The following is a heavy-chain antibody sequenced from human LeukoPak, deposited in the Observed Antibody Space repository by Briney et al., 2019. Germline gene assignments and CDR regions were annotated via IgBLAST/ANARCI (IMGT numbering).Heavy chain of an antibody. Sequence: SGPTLVKPTQTLTLTCTFSGFSLSRSTVGVGWIRQPPGGALEWLASIYWNDNKRYRPSLRDRVTITKDTSKNQVVLTMTNLDPVDTATYYCAHRGVVREKYFLQWGQGTLVIVS. CDR3: AHRGVVREKYFLQ. J-gene: IGHJ1*01. CDR2: IYWNDNK. CDR1: GFSLSRSTVG. V-gene: IGHV2-5*01. D-gene: IGHD3-10*01.